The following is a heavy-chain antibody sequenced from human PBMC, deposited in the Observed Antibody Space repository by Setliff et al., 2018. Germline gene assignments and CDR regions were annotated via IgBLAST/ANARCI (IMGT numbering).Heavy chain of an antibody. Sequence: SVKVSCKASGGTFTKYGISWVRQAPGQGLEWMGGTIPMFGTTEYAQKFQGRLTIITDESTNTAFMQLSSLRSDDTAVYYCVREGVDRRSSTDYRYYMDVWGKGTTVTVSS. D-gene: IGHD6-6*01. CDR2: TIPMFGTT. J-gene: IGHJ6*03. CDR1: GGTFTKYG. V-gene: IGHV1-69*05. CDR3: VREGVDRRSSTDYRYYMDV.